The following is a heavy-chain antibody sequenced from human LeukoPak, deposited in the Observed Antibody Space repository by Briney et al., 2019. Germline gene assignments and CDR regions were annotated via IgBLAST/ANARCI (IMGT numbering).Heavy chain of an antibody. Sequence: PGGSLRLSCAASGFTFSDYYMSWIRQAPGKGLEWVSYISSSGSTIYYADSVKGRFTISRDNAKNSLYLQMNSLRAEDTAVYYCARDLAYSSSWYSPDANDAFDIWGQGTMVTVSS. CDR1: GFTFSDYY. CDR2: ISSSGSTI. D-gene: IGHD6-13*01. V-gene: IGHV3-11*01. J-gene: IGHJ3*02. CDR3: ARDLAYSSSWYSPDANDAFDI.